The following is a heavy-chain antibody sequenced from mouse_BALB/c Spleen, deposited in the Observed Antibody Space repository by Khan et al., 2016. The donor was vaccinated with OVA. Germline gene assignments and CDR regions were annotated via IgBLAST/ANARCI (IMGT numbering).Heavy chain of an antibody. J-gene: IGHJ3*01. CDR3: ADHVTGSFAY. CDR2: ISSGGDYT. D-gene: IGHD4-1*01. V-gene: IGHV5-6*01. CDR1: GFTFSSYS. Sequence: EVELVESGGDLVKPGGSLKLSCAASGFTFSSYSMSWVRQTPDKRLEWVASISSGGDYTYYPASVKGRFTISRDNAKNTLYLQMSDLKSEDTAMYYCADHVTGSFAYWGQGNLVTGSA.